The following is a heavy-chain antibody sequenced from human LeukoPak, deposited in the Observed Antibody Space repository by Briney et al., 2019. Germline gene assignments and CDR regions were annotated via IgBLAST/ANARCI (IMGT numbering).Heavy chain of an antibody. CDR1: GYTFTGYH. CDR2: IIPIFGTA. CDR3: ATRSHGGNSGYYYYYGMDV. J-gene: IGHJ6*02. V-gene: IGHV1-69*13. D-gene: IGHD4-23*01. Sequence: ASVKVSCKASGYTFTGYHMHWVRQAPGQGLEWMGGIIPIFGTANYAQKFQGRVTITADESTSTAYMELSSLRSEDTAVYYCATRSHGGNSGYYYYYGMDVWGQGTTVTVSS.